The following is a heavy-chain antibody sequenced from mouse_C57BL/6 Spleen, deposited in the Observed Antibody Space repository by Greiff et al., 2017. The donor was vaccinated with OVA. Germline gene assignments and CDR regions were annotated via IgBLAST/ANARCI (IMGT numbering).Heavy chain of an antibody. CDR2: ISYDGSN. CDR1: GYSITSGYY. Sequence: VQLKQSGPGLVKPSQSLSLTCSVTGYSITSGYYWNWIRQFPGNKLEWMGYISYDGSNNYNPSLKNRISITRDTSKNQFFLKLNSVTTEDTATYYWARDGTTVVATGFDYWGQGTTLTVSS. CDR3: ARDGTTVVATGFDY. D-gene: IGHD1-1*01. J-gene: IGHJ2*01. V-gene: IGHV3-6*01.